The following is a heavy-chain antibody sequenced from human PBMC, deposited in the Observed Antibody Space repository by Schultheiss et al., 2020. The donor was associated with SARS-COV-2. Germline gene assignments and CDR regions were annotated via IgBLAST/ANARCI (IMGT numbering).Heavy chain of an antibody. CDR2: ISWNSGSI. Sequence: SLKISCAASGFTFDDYAMHWVRQAPGKGLGWVSGISWNSGSIGYADSVKGRFTISRDNAKNSLYLQMNSLRAEDTALYYCAKDRGRGVIIPFDYWGQGTLVTVSS. CDR1: GFTFDDYA. J-gene: IGHJ4*02. V-gene: IGHV3-9*01. D-gene: IGHD3-10*01. CDR3: AKDRGRGVIIPFDY.